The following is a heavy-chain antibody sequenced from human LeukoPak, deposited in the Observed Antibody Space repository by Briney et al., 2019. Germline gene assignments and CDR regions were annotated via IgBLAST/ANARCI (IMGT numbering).Heavy chain of an antibody. CDR1: GFTFSSYS. J-gene: IGHJ4*02. Sequence: GGSLRLSCAASGFTFSSYSMNWVRQAPGKGLEWISHISLSSGTKYYADSVKGRFTISRDNARNSLYLQMNSLRAEDTAVYYCARVRPDFQIGGDYWGQGTLVTVSS. CDR3: ARVRPDFQIGGDY. CDR2: ISLSSGTK. V-gene: IGHV3-48*01. D-gene: IGHD1-14*01.